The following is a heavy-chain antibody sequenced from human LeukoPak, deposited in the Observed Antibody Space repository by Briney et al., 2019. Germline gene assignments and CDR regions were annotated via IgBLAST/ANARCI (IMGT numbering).Heavy chain of an antibody. J-gene: IGHJ4*02. V-gene: IGHV3-53*01. CDR2: IYSGGST. CDR3: ARDLHPRLTGYFDY. Sequence: GGSLRLSCVASGFTVSSYYVSWVRQAPGKGLEWVSVIYSGGSTYYADSVEGRFTVSRDNSKNTLYLEMKSLRADDTAVYYCARDLHPRLTGYFDYWGQGTVVTVSS. D-gene: IGHD3-16*01. CDR1: GFTVSSYY.